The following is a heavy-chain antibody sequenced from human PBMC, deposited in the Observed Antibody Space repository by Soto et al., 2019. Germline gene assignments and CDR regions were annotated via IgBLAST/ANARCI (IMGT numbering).Heavy chain of an antibody. V-gene: IGHV3-23*01. J-gene: IGHJ4*02. Sequence: GGSLRLSCAASGFTFSSYAMSWVRQAPGKGLEWVSAISGSGGSTYYADSVKGRFTISRDNSKNTLYLQMNSLRAEDTAVYYCAKDQYCSSTSCYLGVSDYWGQGTLVTVSS. CDR3: AKDQYCSSTSCYLGVSDY. CDR1: GFTFSSYA. D-gene: IGHD2-2*01. CDR2: ISGSGGST.